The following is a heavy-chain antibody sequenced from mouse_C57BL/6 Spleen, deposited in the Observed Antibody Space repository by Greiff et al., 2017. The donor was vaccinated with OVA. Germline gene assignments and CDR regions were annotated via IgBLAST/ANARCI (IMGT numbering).Heavy chain of an antibody. V-gene: IGHV5-9-1*02. Sequence: EVKLMESGEGLVKPGGSLKLSCAASGFTFSSYAMPWVRQTPEKRLEWVAYISSGGDYTYYADTVKGRFTISRDNASNTLYLQMSSLKSEDTAMYYCTRDGEAMDYWGQGTSVTVSS. CDR2: ISSGGDYT. CDR1: GFTFSSYA. D-gene: IGHD2-3*01. J-gene: IGHJ4*01. CDR3: TRDGEAMDY.